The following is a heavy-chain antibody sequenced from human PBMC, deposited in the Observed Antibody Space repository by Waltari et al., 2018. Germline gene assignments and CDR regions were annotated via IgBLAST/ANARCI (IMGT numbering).Heavy chain of an antibody. V-gene: IGHV3-74*01. CDR1: GFTFSTYI. Sequence: EVQLVESGGGSVQPGGSLSLSCAASGFTFSTYIMHWVRQSPGEGLVWVSRIRSDGGTTRYADSVKGRFTISRDNAKNTLYLEMNSLRVEDTAMYYCARDYNYKVDYWGQGVLVTVSS. CDR3: ARDYNYKVDY. CDR2: IRSDGGTT. D-gene: IGHD3-22*01. J-gene: IGHJ4*02.